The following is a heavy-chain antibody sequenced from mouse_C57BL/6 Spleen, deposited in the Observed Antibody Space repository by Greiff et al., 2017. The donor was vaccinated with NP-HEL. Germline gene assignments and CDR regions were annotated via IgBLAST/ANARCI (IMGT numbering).Heavy chain of an antibody. CDR1: GFTFSDYY. CDR2: INYDGSST. CDR3: AGVITTVVALYWYFDV. J-gene: IGHJ1*03. V-gene: IGHV5-16*01. Sequence: EVHLVESEGGLVQPGSSMKLSCTASGFTFSDYYMAWVRQVPEKGLEWVANINYDGSSTYYLDSLKSRFIISRDNAKNILYLQMSSLKSEDTATYYCAGVITTVVALYWYFDVWGTGTTVTVSS. D-gene: IGHD1-1*01.